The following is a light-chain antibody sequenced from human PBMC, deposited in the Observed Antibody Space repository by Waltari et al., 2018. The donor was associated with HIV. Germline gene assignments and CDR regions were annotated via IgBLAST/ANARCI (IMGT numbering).Light chain of an antibody. CDR1: SSNIGNNY. CDR3: GTWDSSLSAGV. CDR2: DNN. Sequence: ISCSGSSSNIGNNYVSWYQQLPGTAPKLLIYDNNKRPSGIPDRFSGSKSGTSATLGITGLQTGDEADYYCGTWDSSLSAGVFGGGTKLTVL. J-gene: IGLJ3*02. V-gene: IGLV1-51*01.